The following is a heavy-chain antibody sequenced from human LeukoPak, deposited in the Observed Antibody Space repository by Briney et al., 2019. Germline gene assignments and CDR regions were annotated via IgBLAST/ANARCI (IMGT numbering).Heavy chain of an antibody. CDR1: GGSISSSSYY. Sequence: SETLSLTCTVSGGSISSSSYYWGWIRQPPGKGLEWIGSIYYSGSTYCNPSLKSRVTISVDTSKNQFSLKLSSVTAADTAVYYCARREGYYDFWSGYSEYYFDYWGQGTLVTVSS. D-gene: IGHD3-3*01. CDR3: ARREGYYDFWSGYSEYYFDY. V-gene: IGHV4-39*01. J-gene: IGHJ4*02. CDR2: IYYSGST.